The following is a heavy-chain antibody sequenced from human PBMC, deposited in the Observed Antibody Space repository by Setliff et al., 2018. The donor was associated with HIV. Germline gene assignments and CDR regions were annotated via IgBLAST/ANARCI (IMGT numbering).Heavy chain of an antibody. J-gene: IGHJ3*02. CDR3: ATSGGFSMSSGEWDIFDM. Sequence: PSETLSLTCTVSGGSITPHYWSWIRQPPGKGLEWIGLIYYSGSTNYSPSLKSRVTISVDSSKNQFSLKLTSVTAADAAIYYCATSGGFSMSSGEWDIFDMWGQGTMVTVSS. V-gene: IGHV4-59*11. CDR1: GGSITPHY. CDR2: IYYSGST. D-gene: IGHD1-26*01.